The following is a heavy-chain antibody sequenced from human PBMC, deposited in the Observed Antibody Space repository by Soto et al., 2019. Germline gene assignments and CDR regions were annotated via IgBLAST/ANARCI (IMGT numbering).Heavy chain of an antibody. D-gene: IGHD4-17*01. CDR3: ARWGIYGDSYGMDV. CDR1: GFTFSSYG. J-gene: IGHJ6*02. V-gene: IGHV3-33*01. Sequence: QVQLVESGGGVVQPGRSLRLSCAASGFTFSSYGMHWVRQAPGKGLEWVAVIWYDGSNKYYADSVKGRFTISRDNSKNTLYLQMNSLRAEDTAVYYCARWGIYGDSYGMDVWGQGTTVTVSS. CDR2: IWYDGSNK.